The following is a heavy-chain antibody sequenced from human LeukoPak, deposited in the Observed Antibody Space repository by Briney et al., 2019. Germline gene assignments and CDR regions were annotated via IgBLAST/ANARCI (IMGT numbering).Heavy chain of an antibody. J-gene: IGHJ3*02. D-gene: IGHD2-2*01. Sequence: ASVKVFCKASGYTFTSYDINWVRQATGQGLEWMGWMNPNSGNTGYAQKFQGRVTMTRNTSTSTAYMELSSLRSDDTAVYYCARDIVIVPPAMEAYDIWGQGTKVTVSS. CDR2: MNPNSGNT. CDR1: GYTFTSYD. CDR3: ARDIVIVPPAMEAYDI. V-gene: IGHV1-8*01.